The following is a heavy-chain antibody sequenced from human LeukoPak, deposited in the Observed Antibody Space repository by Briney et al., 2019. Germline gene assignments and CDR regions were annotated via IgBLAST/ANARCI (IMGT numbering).Heavy chain of an antibody. Sequence: PSETLSLTCSVYGGSFSGYYWRWIRQPPGKGLEWIGEINHSGNSNYNPSLKSRVTISVDTSKDQFSLKLNSVTAADTGVYYCARGLTHWGQGTLVTVSS. CDR1: GGSFSGYY. V-gene: IGHV4-34*01. CDR3: ARGLTH. CDR2: INHSGNS. J-gene: IGHJ4*02.